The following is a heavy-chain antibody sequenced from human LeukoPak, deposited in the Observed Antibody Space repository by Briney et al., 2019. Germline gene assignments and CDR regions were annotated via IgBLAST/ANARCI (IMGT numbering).Heavy chain of an antibody. CDR3: ARLLSYSSSLGWFDP. D-gene: IGHD6-13*01. CDR2: IYPGDSDT. J-gene: IGHJ5*02. V-gene: IGHV5-51*01. CDR1: GYSFTSYW. Sequence: GESLKISCKGSGYSFTSYWIGWVRQMPGKGLEWMGIIYPGDSDTRYSPSFQGQVTISADKFISTAYLQWSSLKASDTAMYYCARLLSYSSSLGWFDPWGQGTLVTVSS.